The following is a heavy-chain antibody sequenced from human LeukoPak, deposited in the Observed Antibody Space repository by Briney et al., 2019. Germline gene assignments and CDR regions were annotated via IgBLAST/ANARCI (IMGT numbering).Heavy chain of an antibody. D-gene: IGHD6-13*01. CDR1: GFTFSSYA. V-gene: IGHV3-23*01. J-gene: IGHJ4*02. Sequence: PGGSLRLSCAASGFTFSSYAMSWVRQAPGKGLEWVSAISGSGGSTYYADSVKGRFTIPRDNSKNTLYLQMNSLRAEDTAVYYCAKGKQQLVYFDYWGQGTLVTVSS. CDR3: AKGKQQLVYFDY. CDR2: ISGSGGST.